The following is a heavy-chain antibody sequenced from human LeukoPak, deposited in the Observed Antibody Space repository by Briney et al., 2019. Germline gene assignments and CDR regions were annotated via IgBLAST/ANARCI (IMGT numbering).Heavy chain of an antibody. CDR2: VIAIFRTA. D-gene: IGHD3-22*01. J-gene: IGHJ4*02. CDR1: GGTFNRYA. CDR3: ARHSGYHSTTHLDY. V-gene: IGHV1-69*13. Sequence: ASVKVSCKASGGTFNRYAISWVRQAPGQGLEWMGGVIAIFRTANYAQKFQGRVTITADEFMSTVYMELSSLRSEDTAVYYCARHSGYHSTTHLDYWGQGTLVTVSS.